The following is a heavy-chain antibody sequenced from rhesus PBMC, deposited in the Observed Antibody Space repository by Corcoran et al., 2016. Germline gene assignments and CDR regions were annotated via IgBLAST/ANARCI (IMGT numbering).Heavy chain of an antibody. CDR1: GYSFTSYW. V-gene: IGHV5-2*01. CDR3: AKESIAAAAYYYGLDS. D-gene: IGHD6-25*01. Sequence: EVQLVQSGAEVKRPGESLKISCKTSGYSFTSYWISWVRQMPGKCLEWMGAIDRSDSDPRYSPSLQVQVTNSADKSSSTAFLQWSRLKASDTATDYYAKESIAAAAYYYGLDSWGQGVVVTVSS. CDR2: IDRSDSDP. J-gene: IGHJ6*01.